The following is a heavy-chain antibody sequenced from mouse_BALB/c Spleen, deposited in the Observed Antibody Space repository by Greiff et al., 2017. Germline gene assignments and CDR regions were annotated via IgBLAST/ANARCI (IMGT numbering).Heavy chain of an antibody. CDR2: ISNGGGST. Sequence: DVMLVESGGGLVQPGGSLKLFCAASGFTFSSYTMSWVRQTPEKRLEWVAYISNGGGSTYYPDTVKGRFTISRDNAKNTLYLQMSSLKSEDTAMYYCARHRSSYSYAMDYWGQGTSVTVSS. CDR1: GFTFSSYT. J-gene: IGHJ4*01. CDR3: ARHRSSYSYAMDY. V-gene: IGHV5-12-2*01. D-gene: IGHD1-1*01.